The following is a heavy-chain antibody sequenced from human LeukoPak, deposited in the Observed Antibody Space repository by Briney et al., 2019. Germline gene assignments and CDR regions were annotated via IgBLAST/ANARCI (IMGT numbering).Heavy chain of an antibody. CDR2: ISHIFGSA. CDR3: ARGSGTRIQLWFAPYFDY. Sequence: GASVKVSCKASGGSFSSYAFNWVRQAPGQGLEWMGGISHIFGSAKYAQKFQGRVTITADESTGTAYMELTSLRSEDTAVYYCARGSGTRIQLWFAPYFDYWGQGTLVTVSS. CDR1: GGSFSSYA. J-gene: IGHJ4*02. D-gene: IGHD5-18*01. V-gene: IGHV1-69*13.